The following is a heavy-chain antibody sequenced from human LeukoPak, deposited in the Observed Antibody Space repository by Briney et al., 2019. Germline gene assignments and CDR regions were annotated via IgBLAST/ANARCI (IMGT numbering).Heavy chain of an antibody. Sequence: PGGSLRLSCAASGFTFSSYAMNWVRQAPGKGLEWFSSISSSSSYIYYADSVKGRFTISRDNAKNSLYLQMNSLRAEDTAVYYCARDTQSSTTGGFDPWGQGTLVTVSS. CDR2: ISSSSSYI. D-gene: IGHD2-2*01. V-gene: IGHV3-21*01. CDR1: GFTFSSYA. CDR3: ARDTQSSTTGGFDP. J-gene: IGHJ5*02.